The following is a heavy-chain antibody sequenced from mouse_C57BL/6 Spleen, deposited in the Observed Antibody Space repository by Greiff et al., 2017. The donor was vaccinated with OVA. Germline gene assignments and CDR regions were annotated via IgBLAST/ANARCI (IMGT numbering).Heavy chain of an antibody. Sequence: EVQRVESEGGLVQPGSSMKLSCTASGFTFSDYYMAWVRQVPEKGLEWVANINYDGSSTYYLDSLKSRFIISRDNAKNILYLQMSSLKSEDTATYYCARYGPLRGYFDVWGTGTTVTVSS. CDR3: ARYGPLRGYFDV. CDR1: GFTFSDYY. D-gene: IGHD1-1*01. CDR2: INYDGSST. V-gene: IGHV5-16*01. J-gene: IGHJ1*03.